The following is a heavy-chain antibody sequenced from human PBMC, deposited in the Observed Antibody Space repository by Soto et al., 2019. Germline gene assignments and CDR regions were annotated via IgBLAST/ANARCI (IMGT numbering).Heavy chain of an antibody. V-gene: IGHV4-30-4*01. D-gene: IGHD5-18*01. CDR2: IYYSGST. CDR3: ASTKDTAMAPYDY. Sequence: SETLSLTCTVSGGSISSGDYYWSWIRQPPGKGLEWIGYIYYSGSTYYNPSLKSRVTISVDTSKNQFSLKLSPVTAADTAVYYCASTKDTAMAPYDYGGQGTLVTVSS. J-gene: IGHJ4*02. CDR1: GGSISSGDYY.